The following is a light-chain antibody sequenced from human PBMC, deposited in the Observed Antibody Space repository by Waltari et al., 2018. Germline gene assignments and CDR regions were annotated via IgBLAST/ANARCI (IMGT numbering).Light chain of an antibody. CDR2: SAS. Sequence: DIQMTQSPSSLSASIGDRVSITCRASQSIAIYLNWYQQKPGKAPKLLIHSASSLQGGVSSRFSGSGSGADFTLTISSLQPGDFATYYCQQSYGTPYTFGQGTKLEIK. CDR1: QSIAIY. CDR3: QQSYGTPYT. J-gene: IGKJ2*01. V-gene: IGKV1-39*01.